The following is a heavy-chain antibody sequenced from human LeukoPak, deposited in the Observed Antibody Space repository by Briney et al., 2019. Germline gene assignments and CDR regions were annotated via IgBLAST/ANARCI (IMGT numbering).Heavy chain of an antibody. CDR1: GGSISSSSYY. CDR3: ARQHVRYAFDI. D-gene: IGHD3-16*01. CDR2: IYYSGNT. J-gene: IGHJ3*02. V-gene: IGHV4-39*01. Sequence: PSETLSLTCTVSGGSISSSSYYWGWIRQPPGKGLEWIGSIYYSGNTYYNPSCKSRVTISVDTSKSQFSLKLSSVTAADTAVYYCARQHVRYAFDIWGQGTMVTVSS.